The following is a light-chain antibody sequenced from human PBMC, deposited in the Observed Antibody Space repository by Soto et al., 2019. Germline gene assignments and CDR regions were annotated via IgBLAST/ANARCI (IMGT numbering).Light chain of an antibody. CDR1: QSVSNSY. V-gene: IGKV3D-20*02. CDR2: DAS. J-gene: IGKJ5*01. Sequence: EIVLTQSPGTLSLSPGERAILSCRASQSVSNSYVAWYQQKPGQAPRLLIYDASNRATGIPARFSGSGSGTEFTLTISGLLPEDFATYHCQQLNTLPFTFGQGTRLEIK. CDR3: QQLNTLPFT.